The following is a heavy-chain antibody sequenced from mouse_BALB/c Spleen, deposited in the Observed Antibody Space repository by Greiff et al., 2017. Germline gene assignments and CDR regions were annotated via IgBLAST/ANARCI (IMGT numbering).Heavy chain of an antibody. J-gene: IGHJ1*01. CDR1: GFTFSNYW. Sequence: EVQLVESGGGLVQPGGSMKLSCVASGFTFSNYWMNWVRQSPEKGLEWVAEIRLKSNNYATHYAESVKGRFTISRDDSKSSVYLQMNNLRAEDTGIYYCTRLRYFDVWGAGTTVTVSS. V-gene: IGHV6-6*02. CDR2: IRLKSNNYAT. CDR3: TRLRYFDV.